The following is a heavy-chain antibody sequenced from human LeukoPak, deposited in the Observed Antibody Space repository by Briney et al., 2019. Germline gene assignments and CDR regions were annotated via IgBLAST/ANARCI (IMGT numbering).Heavy chain of an antibody. CDR1: GFTFSSYS. CDR3: ARDFISAVTRKYYFDY. CDR2: ISSSSSYI. J-gene: IGHJ4*02. Sequence: PGGSLRLSCAASGFTFSSYSMNWVRQAPGKGLEWVSSISSSSSYIYSADSVKGRFTISRDNAKNSLYLQMNSLRAEDTAVYYCARDFISAVTRKYYFDYWGQGTLVTVSS. D-gene: IGHD4-17*01. V-gene: IGHV3-21*01.